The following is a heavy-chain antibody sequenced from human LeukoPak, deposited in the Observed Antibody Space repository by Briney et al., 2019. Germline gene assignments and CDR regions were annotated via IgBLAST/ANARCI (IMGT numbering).Heavy chain of an antibody. Sequence: KSGGSLRLSCAASGFTFSSYSMNWVRQAPGKGLEWVSSISSSSSYIYYADSVKGRFTISRDNAKNSLYLQMNSLRAEDTAVYYCARDLERIGSSSSDYWGQGTLVTVSS. V-gene: IGHV3-21*01. CDR2: ISSSSSYI. J-gene: IGHJ4*02. CDR3: ARDLERIGSSSSDY. D-gene: IGHD6-6*01. CDR1: GFTFSSYS.